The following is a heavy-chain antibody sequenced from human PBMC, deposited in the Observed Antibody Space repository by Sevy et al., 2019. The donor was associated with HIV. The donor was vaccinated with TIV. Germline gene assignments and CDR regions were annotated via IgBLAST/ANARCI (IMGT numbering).Heavy chain of an antibody. CDR3: ARGQLYDFWSGSLLGNYFDY. CDR2: INPNSGDT. D-gene: IGHD3-3*01. V-gene: IGHV1-2*06. CDR1: GYTFTGYY. Sequence: ASVKVSCKASGYTFTGYYMHWVRQAPGQGLEWMGRINPNSGDTNYAQKFQGRVTMTRDTSISTAYMELSRLRSDDTAVYYCARGQLYDFWSGSLLGNYFDYWGQGTLVTVSS. J-gene: IGHJ4*02.